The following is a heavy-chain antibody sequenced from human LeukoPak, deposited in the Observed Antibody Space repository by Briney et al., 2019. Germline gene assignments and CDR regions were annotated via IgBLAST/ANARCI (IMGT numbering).Heavy chain of an antibody. CDR3: AKDRRGSGRYARNDY. CDR1: GFTFGSYS. D-gene: IGHD3-10*01. J-gene: IGHJ4*02. CDR2: ISGSGGST. Sequence: GGSLRLSCAASGFTFGSYSMTWVRQAPGKGLEWVSSISGSGGSTYYADSVKGRFTISRDNSKKTLYLQMNSLRVEDTAVYYCAKDRRGSGRYARNDYWGQGTLVTVSS. V-gene: IGHV3-23*01.